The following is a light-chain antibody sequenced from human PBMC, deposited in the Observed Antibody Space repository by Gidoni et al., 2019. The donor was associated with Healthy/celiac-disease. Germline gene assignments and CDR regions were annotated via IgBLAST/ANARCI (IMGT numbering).Light chain of an antibody. CDR3: QQYYSNRYT. V-gene: IGKV4-1*01. CDR1: QSVLYSSNNKNY. Sequence: DIVMTQSPDSLAVSLGERATINCKSSQSVLYSSNNKNYLAWYQQKPGQPPKLLIYWASTRESGVPERFSGSGSGTDFTLTISSLQAEDVAVYYCQQYYSNRYTFGQGTKLEIK. CDR2: WAS. J-gene: IGKJ2*01.